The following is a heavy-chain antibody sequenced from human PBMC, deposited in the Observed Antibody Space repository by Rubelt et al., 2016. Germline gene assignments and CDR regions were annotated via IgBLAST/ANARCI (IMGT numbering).Heavy chain of an antibody. D-gene: IGHD2-15*01. J-gene: IGHJ6*02. Sequence: EVQLVESGGGLVQPGGSLRLSCAASGVTFSHYAMSWVRQAPGKGLEWVSSITGSGSSTDYADSVKGGFTISRDNSKNTLNLQMNSLRAEDTAIYYCADAGSPYSVYYHYGMDVWGQGTTVTVSS. CDR2: ITGSGSST. CDR3: ADAGSPYSVYYHYGMDV. V-gene: IGHV3-23*04. CDR1: GVTFSHYA.